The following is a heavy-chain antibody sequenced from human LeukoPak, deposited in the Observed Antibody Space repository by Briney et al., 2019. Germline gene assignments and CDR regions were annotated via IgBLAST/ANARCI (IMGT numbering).Heavy chain of an antibody. Sequence: SETLSLTCTVSGGSVSSGSYYWSWIRQPPGKGLEWIGYIYYSGSTNYNPSLKSRVTISVDTSKNQFSLKLSSVTAADTAVYYCARDRGGYCSGGSCYSSEVNNWLTPGAREPWSPSPQ. J-gene: IGHJ5*02. CDR1: GGSVSSGSYY. CDR3: ARDRGGYCSGGSCYSSEVNNWLTP. D-gene: IGHD2-15*01. V-gene: IGHV4-61*01. CDR2: IYYSGST.